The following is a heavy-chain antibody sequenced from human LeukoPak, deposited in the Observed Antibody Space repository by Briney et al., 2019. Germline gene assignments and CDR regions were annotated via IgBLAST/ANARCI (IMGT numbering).Heavy chain of an antibody. J-gene: IGHJ3*02. V-gene: IGHV3-23*01. CDR1: GFTFSSYP. CDR2: ISGSGSST. CDR3: AKVGPTFYYDTNGFYPDAFDI. Sequence: GGSLRLSCAASGFTFSSYPMSWVRQAPGKGLEWVSGISGSGSSTYYADSVKGRFTISRDNSKNALSLQMNSLGAEDTAVYHCAKVGPTFYYDTNGFYPDAFDIWGQGTMVTVSS. D-gene: IGHD3-22*01.